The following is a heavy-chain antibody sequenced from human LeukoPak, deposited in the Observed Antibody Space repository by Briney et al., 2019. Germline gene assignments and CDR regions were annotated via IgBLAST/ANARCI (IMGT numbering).Heavy chain of an antibody. V-gene: IGHV3-48*02. CDR2: ITYNSGTI. CDR1: GFTFRSYA. Sequence: PGGSLRLSCAASGFTFRSYAMQWVRQAPGKGLEWVSYITYNSGTIFCADSVKGRFTISRDNAKDSLYLQMSSLRDEDTAVYYCARDSGYSYADDYWGQGTLVTVSS. J-gene: IGHJ4*02. CDR3: ARDSGYSYADDY. D-gene: IGHD5-18*01.